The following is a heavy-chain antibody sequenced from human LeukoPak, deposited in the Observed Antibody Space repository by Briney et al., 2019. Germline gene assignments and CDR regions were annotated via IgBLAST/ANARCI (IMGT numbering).Heavy chain of an antibody. D-gene: IGHD3-16*01. CDR3: AKDDAWGRFYH. V-gene: IGHV3-23*01. Sequence: GGTLRLSCAASGFTFSSHGMNWVRQAPGKGLEWVSGSSSIGGRTYYADSVKGRFTVTRDNSRNTLHLQMNSLRVEDTGVYYCAKDDAWGRFYHWGQGTLDTVSS. CDR2: SSSIGGRT. CDR1: GFTFSSHG. J-gene: IGHJ1*01.